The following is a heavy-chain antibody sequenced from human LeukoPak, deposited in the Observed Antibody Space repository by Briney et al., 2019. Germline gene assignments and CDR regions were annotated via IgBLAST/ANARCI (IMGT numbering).Heavy chain of an antibody. D-gene: IGHD3-10*02. CDR2: IKPSGGGT. CDR1: GYTFTSYD. V-gene: IGHV1-46*01. J-gene: IGHJ3*02. CDR3: ATKYVVLDAFDI. Sequence: ASVKVSCKASGYTFTSYDIHWVRQAPGKGLEWMGVIKPSGGGTNYARNFQGRVTMTGHTSTSTVYLELSSLRSEDTAVYFSATKYVVLDAFDIWGQGTLVTVSS.